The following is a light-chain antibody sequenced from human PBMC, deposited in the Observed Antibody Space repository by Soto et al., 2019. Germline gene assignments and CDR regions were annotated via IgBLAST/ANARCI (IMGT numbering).Light chain of an antibody. Sequence: EIVLTQSPGTLSLSPGERATLSCRASQSVSSSYLAWYQQKPGQAPRLLIYGASSRATGIPDRFSVSGSGTDFTLTISRLEPEDCAVYYCQHYGTSALFGPGTKVDIK. CDR1: QSVSSSY. CDR2: GAS. V-gene: IGKV3-20*01. CDR3: QHYGTSAL. J-gene: IGKJ3*01.